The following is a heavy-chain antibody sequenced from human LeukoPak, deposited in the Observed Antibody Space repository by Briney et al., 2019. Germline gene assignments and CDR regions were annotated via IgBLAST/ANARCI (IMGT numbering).Heavy chain of an antibody. CDR1: GFTFSSYA. D-gene: IGHD3-16*01. CDR3: AKAPGGIVGY. CDR2: IGGSGGYT. V-gene: IGHV3-23*01. Sequence: GGSLRLSCAASGFTFSSYAMSWVRQAPGKGLEWVSAIGGSGGYTYYADSVKGRFTISRDNSKNTVYLQMNSLRADDTAVYYCAKAPGGIVGYWGQGTLVTVSS. J-gene: IGHJ4*02.